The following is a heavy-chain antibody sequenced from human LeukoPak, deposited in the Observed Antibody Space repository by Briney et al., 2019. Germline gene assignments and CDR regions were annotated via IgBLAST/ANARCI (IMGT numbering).Heavy chain of an antibody. CDR1: GGSISSHY. CDR3: ARSYNDYNWFDP. CDR2: VYSRGST. D-gene: IGHD3-16*01. V-gene: IGHV4-4*07. J-gene: IGHJ5*02. Sequence: SETLSLTCTVSGGSISSHYWNWIRQPAGKRLEWIGRVYSRGSTNYNPSLKSRVTVSVDNSKNQFSLKLSSVTVADTAVYYCARSYNDYNWFDPWGQGTLVTVSA.